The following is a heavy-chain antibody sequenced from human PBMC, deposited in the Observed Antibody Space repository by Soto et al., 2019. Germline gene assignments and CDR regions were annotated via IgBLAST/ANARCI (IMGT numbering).Heavy chain of an antibody. Sequence: GGSLRLSCAASGFTFSSYNMNRVRQAPGKGLEWVSYISSSTSTIYYADSVKGRFTISRDNAKNSLYLQMNSLRAEDTAVYYCAREGDYDILTGYYDMGFYGYWGQGTLVTVSS. D-gene: IGHD3-9*01. CDR2: ISSSTSTI. V-gene: IGHV3-48*01. J-gene: IGHJ4*02. CDR1: GFTFSSYN. CDR3: AREGDYDILTGYYDMGFYGY.